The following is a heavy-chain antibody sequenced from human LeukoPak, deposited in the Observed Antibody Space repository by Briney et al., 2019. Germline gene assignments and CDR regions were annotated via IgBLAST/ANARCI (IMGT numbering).Heavy chain of an antibody. Sequence: GESLKISCKGSGYSFTNYWIGWVRQLPGKGLEWMGIIYPGDSDTRYSPSFQGQVTISADKSISTAYLQWSSLKASDTAMYYCARRGSSWSLPSYYFDYWGQGTLVTVSS. CDR1: GYSFTNYW. CDR3: ARRGSSWSLPSYYFDY. D-gene: IGHD6-13*01. J-gene: IGHJ4*02. CDR2: IYPGDSDT. V-gene: IGHV5-51*01.